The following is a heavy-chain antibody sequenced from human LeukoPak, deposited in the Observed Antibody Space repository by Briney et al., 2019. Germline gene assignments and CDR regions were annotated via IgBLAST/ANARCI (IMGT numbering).Heavy chain of an antibody. CDR2: ISYDGSNK. CDR1: GFTFSSYA. V-gene: IGHV3-30*04. D-gene: IGHD3-10*01. CDR3: ARDIYGSGSYYNFLVPIYYYGMDV. Sequence: GGSLRLSCAASGFTFSSYAMHWVRQAPGKGLEGVAVISYDGSNKYYADSVKGRFTISRDNSKNTLYLQMNSLRAEDTAVYYCARDIYGSGSYYNFLVPIYYYGMDVWSKGTTVTVSS. J-gene: IGHJ6*04.